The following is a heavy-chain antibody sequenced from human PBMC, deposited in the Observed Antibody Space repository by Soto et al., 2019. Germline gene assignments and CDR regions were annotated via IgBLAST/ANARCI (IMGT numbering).Heavy chain of an antibody. CDR1: GYTFTSYG. J-gene: IGHJ6*02. D-gene: IGHD5-12*01. CDR3: ARDERGTRDGYNYYYYYGMDV. CDR2: ISAYNGNT. Sequence: GASVKVSCKASGYTFTSYGISWVRQAPGQGLEWMGWISAYNGNTNYAQKLQGRVTMTTDTSTSTAYMELRSLRSDDTAVYYCARDERGTRDGYNYYYYYGMDVWGQGTTVTVSS. V-gene: IGHV1-18*01.